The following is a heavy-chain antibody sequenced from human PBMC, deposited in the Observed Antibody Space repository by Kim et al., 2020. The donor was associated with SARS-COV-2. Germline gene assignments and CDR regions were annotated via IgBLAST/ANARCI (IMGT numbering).Heavy chain of an antibody. J-gene: IGHJ4*02. Sequence: SETLSLTCTVSGGSVSSGSYYWSWIRQPPGKGLEWIGYIYYSGSTNYNPSLKSRVTISVDTSKNQFSLKLSSVTAADTAVYYCASVVKSTFLGYSSSWYHEKSGEGIDYWGQGTLVTVSS. D-gene: IGHD6-13*01. CDR3: ASVVKSTFLGYSSSWYHEKSGEGIDY. CDR2: IYYSGST. V-gene: IGHV4-61*01. CDR1: GGSVSSGSYY.